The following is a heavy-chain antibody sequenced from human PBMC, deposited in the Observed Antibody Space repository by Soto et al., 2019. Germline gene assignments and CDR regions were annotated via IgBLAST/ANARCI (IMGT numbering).Heavy chain of an antibody. CDR3: ARDVDQWWFGELSYQTDDAFDI. Sequence: ASVKVSCKASGYTFTGYYMHWVRQAPGQGLELMGWINPKSGGTNYAQKFQGRVTMTRDTSISTAYMELSRLRSDDTAVYYCARDVDQWWFGELSYQTDDAFDIWGQGTMVTVSS. V-gene: IGHV1-2*02. D-gene: IGHD3-10*01. CDR2: INPKSGGT. J-gene: IGHJ3*02. CDR1: GYTFTGYY.